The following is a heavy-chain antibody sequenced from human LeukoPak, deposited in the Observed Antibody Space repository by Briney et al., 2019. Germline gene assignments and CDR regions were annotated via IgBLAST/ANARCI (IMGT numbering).Heavy chain of an antibody. CDR3: ARWGPTIRGVQNN. V-gene: IGHV3-21*01. CDR2: ISSSSSYI. Sequence: PGGSLRLSCAASGFTFSSYSMNWVRQAPGKGLEWVSSISSSSSYIYYADSVKGRFTISRDNAKNSLYLQMNSPRAEDTAVYYCARWGPTIRGVQNNWGQGTLVTVSS. CDR1: GFTFSSYS. J-gene: IGHJ4*02. D-gene: IGHD3-10*01.